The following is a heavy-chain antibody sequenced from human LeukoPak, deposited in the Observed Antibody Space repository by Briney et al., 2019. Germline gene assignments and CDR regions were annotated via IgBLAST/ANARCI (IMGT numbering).Heavy chain of an antibody. V-gene: IGHV3-53*01. CDR2: VFSGGST. CDR1: GFTVSSNY. D-gene: IGHD4-23*01. Sequence: GGSLRLFCAASGFTVSSNYMSWVRQAPGKGLEGVSVVFSGGSTYYADSVKGRFTISRDNAKNSLYLQMNSLTAEDTGVYFCARVGGLVGGNPYDALDMWGQGTVVTVSS. J-gene: IGHJ3*02. CDR3: ARVGGLVGGNPYDALDM.